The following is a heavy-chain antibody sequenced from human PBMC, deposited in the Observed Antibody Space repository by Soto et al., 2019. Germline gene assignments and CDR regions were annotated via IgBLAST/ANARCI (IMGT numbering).Heavy chain of an antibody. D-gene: IGHD1-1*01. CDR3: ARVRQGCSANNCYFDP. CDR1: GGSVRAPDW. V-gene: IGHV4-4*02. Sequence: QVHLQESGPGLVAPSGTLSLTCTLSGGSVRAPDWWHWVRQSPDKGLEWIAEVHISGHSNYNPSLRSRVIVSIDSSKNQFYLNLNSVTAANTAIYYCARVRQGCSANNCYFDPWGQGTQVTISS. J-gene: IGHJ5*01. CDR2: VHISGHS.